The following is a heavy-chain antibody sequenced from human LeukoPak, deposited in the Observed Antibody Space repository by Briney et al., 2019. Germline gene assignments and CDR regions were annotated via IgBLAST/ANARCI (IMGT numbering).Heavy chain of an antibody. V-gene: IGHV4-39*01. Sequence: SETLSLTCTVSGGSISSSSYYWGWIRQPPGKGLDWIGSIYYSGSTYYNPSLKSRVTISVDTSKNQFSLKLSSVTAADTAVYYCASIPYGSGSYPDYWGQGTLVIVSS. CDR3: ASIPYGSGSYPDY. J-gene: IGHJ4*02. D-gene: IGHD3-10*01. CDR2: IYYSGST. CDR1: GGSISSSSYY.